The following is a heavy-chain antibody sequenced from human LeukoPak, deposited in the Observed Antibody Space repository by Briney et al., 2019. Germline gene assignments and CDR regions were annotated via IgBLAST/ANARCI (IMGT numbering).Heavy chain of an antibody. Sequence: SESLPLTCAVYGGSFSGYYWSWIRQPPGKGLEWIGEINHSGSTNYNPSLKSRVTISVDTSKNQFSLKLSSVTAADTAVYYCAHDDYYYYGMDVWGQGTTVTVSS. V-gene: IGHV4-34*01. J-gene: IGHJ6*02. CDR2: INHSGST. CDR1: GGSFSGYY. D-gene: IGHD3-16*01. CDR3: AHDDYYYYGMDV.